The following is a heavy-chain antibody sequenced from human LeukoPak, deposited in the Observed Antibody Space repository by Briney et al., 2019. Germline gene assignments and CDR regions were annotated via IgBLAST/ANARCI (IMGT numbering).Heavy chain of an antibody. CDR2: INPNSGGT. V-gene: IGHV1-2*02. D-gene: IGHD3-9*01. J-gene: IGHJ4*02. Sequence: ASVKVSCKASGYTFTDSYMHWVRQAPGQGLEWTGWINPNSGGTNYAQKFQGRVTMTRDTSITTAYMDLSRLRSDDTAVYYCARGVGGNARWRNFDWSKKIPMRDYFDYWGQGTLVTVSS. CDR3: ARGVGGNARWRNFDWSKKIPMRDYFDY. CDR1: GYTFTDSY.